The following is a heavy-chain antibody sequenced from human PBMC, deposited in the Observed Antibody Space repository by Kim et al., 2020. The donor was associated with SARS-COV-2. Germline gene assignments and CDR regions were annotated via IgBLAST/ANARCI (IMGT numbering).Heavy chain of an antibody. CDR2: ISYDGSNK. J-gene: IGHJ4*02. CDR3: AKAGITANGVRWNDY. CDR1: GFTFSSYC. V-gene: IGHV3-30*18. Sequence: GGSLRLSCAASGFTFSSYCMHWVRQAPGKGLEWVADISYDGSNKYYADSVKGRFTISRDNSKNTLYLQMNSLRAEDTAVYYCAKAGITANGVRWNDYWGQGTLVTVSS. D-gene: IGHD6-13*01.